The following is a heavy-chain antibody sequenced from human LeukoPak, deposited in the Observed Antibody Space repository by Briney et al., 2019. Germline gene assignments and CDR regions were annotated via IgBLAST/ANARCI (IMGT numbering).Heavy chain of an antibody. CDR3: AKDIRSSGWGHFDY. D-gene: IGHD6-19*01. V-gene: IGHV3-9*03. CDR2: ISWNSGSI. J-gene: IGHJ4*02. Sequence: PGGSLRLSCAASGFTFSSNGMHWVRQAPGKGLEWVSGISWNSGSIGYADSVKGRFTISRDNAKNSLYLQMNSLRAEDMALYYCAKDIRSSGWGHFDYWGQGTLVTVSS. CDR1: GFTFSSNG.